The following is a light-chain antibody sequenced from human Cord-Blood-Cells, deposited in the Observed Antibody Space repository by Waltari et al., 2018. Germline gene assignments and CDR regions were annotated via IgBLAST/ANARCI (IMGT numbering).Light chain of an antibody. J-gene: IGKJ3*01. CDR2: WTS. CDR1: KSVLYSTNNKTY. CDR3: QQYYSTPFT. Sequence: DIVMTQSPAPLVVSLGARATIHCKSSKSVLYSTNNKTYLAWYQQKPGQPPKLLIYWTSTRESGVPDRFSGSGSGTDFTLTISSLQAEDVAVYYCQQYYSTPFTFGPGTKVDIK. V-gene: IGKV4-1*01.